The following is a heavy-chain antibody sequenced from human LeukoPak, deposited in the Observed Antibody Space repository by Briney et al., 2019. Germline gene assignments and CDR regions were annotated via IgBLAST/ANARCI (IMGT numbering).Heavy chain of an antibody. Sequence: GASVKVSCKASGYTFTSYYMHWVRQAPGQGLEWMGIINPSGGSTSYAQKFQGRVTMTRDTSTSTVYMELSSLRSEDTAVYYCARDTGIYGSSGYYKAYFQHWGQGTLVTVSS. CDR1: GYTFTSYY. J-gene: IGHJ1*01. CDR3: ARDTGIYGSSGYYKAYFQH. D-gene: IGHD3-22*01. V-gene: IGHV1-46*01. CDR2: INPSGGST.